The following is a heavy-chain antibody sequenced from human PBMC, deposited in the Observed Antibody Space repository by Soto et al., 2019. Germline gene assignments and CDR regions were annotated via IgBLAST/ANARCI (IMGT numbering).Heavy chain of an antibody. V-gene: IGHV2-5*02. Sequence: QITLKESGPTLVKPTQTLTLTCTFSGFSLSSTRMAVGWIRQPPGKALEWLALIYWDDDKRYSPFLKIMLTITKDTSKNQVVLTMSNMDPVDTARYYCAHIVVAGLGYYFDYWGQGTLVTVSS. CDR2: IYWDDDK. CDR1: GFSLSSTRMA. D-gene: IGHD6-19*01. J-gene: IGHJ4*02. CDR3: AHIVVAGLGYYFDY.